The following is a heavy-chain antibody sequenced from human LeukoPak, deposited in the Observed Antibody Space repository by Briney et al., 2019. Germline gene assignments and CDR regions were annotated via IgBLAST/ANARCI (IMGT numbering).Heavy chain of an antibody. J-gene: IGHJ4*02. CDR1: GGTFSSYA. Sequence: ASVKVSCKASGGTFSSYAISWVRQAPGQGLEWMGGIIPIFGTANYAQKFQGRVTITADESTSTAYMELSSLRSEDTAVYYCARGSIAARPNYFDYWGQGALVTVSS. D-gene: IGHD6-6*01. CDR3: ARGSIAARPNYFDY. V-gene: IGHV1-69*13. CDR2: IIPIFGTA.